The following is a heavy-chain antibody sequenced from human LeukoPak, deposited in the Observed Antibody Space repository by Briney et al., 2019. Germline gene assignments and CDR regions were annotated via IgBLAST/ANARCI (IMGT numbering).Heavy chain of an antibody. V-gene: IGHV1-46*01. CDR2: INPSGGST. Sequence: GASVKVSCRASGYTFTSHYMHWVRQAPGQGLEWMGTINPSGGSTSYAQKFQGRVTMTRDTSTSTVYMEVSSLTSEDTAVYYCARMGGNFDSWGQGTLVPVSS. D-gene: IGHD3-16*01. CDR3: ARMGGNFDS. CDR1: GYTFTSHY. J-gene: IGHJ4*02.